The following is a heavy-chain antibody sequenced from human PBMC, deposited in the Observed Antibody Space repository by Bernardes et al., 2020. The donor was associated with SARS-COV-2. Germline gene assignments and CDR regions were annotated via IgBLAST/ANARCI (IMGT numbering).Heavy chain of an antibody. Sequence: SGPTLVKPTQTLTLTCTFSGFSLSTVGVSVGWVRQPPGKALEWLAFIYWDDDKEYSPSLKRSLNVTKDASKNQVVLTMTNMDPVDTATYYCVHCTWYPPYYFDYWGQGALVTVSS. D-gene: IGHD6-13*01. CDR3: VHCTWYPPYYFDY. CDR2: IYWDDDK. J-gene: IGHJ4*02. CDR1: GFSLSTVGVS. V-gene: IGHV2-5*02.